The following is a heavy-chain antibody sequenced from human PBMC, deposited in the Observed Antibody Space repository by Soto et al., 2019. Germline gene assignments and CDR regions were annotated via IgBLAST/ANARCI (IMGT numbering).Heavy chain of an antibody. CDR2: IYSGGST. D-gene: IGHD1-1*01. CDR3: ASPLRGVHDAFDI. Sequence: EVQLVESGGGLIQPGGSLRLSCAASGFTVSSNYMSWVRQAPGKGLEWVSVIYSGGSTYYADSVKGRFTISRDNSKNTLYLQMNSLRAEDTAVYYCASPLRGVHDAFDIWGQGTMVTVSS. J-gene: IGHJ3*02. CDR1: GFTVSSNY. V-gene: IGHV3-53*01.